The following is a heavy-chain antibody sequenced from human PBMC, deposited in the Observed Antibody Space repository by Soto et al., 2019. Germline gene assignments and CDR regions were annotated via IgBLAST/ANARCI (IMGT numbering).Heavy chain of an antibody. J-gene: IGHJ4*02. D-gene: IGHD3-10*01. CDR1: GFPFISYA. CDR3: VKLVYGSGSYHY. V-gene: IGHV3-64D*06. CDR2: ISSNGGST. Sequence: PWASLRLSCSASGFPFISYAMHWVRQAPGKGLEYGSAISSNGGSTYYADSVKGRFTISRDNSKNTLYLQMSSLRAEDTAVYYCVKLVYGSGSYHYWGQGTLVTVSS.